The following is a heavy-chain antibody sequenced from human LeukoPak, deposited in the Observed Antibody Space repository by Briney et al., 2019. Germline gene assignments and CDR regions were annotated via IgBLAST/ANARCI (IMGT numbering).Heavy chain of an antibody. J-gene: IGHJ4*02. Sequence: ASVKVSCKASGYTFTNYYMHWVRQAPGQGLEWLGLITPSGGSTWYAQKFQGRVTMTRDMSTSTAYMELRSLRSDDTAVYYCARESGRKYSSSPDYWGQGTLVTVSS. CDR2: ITPSGGST. CDR3: ARESGRKYSSSPDY. V-gene: IGHV1-46*01. CDR1: GYTFTNYY. D-gene: IGHD6-6*01.